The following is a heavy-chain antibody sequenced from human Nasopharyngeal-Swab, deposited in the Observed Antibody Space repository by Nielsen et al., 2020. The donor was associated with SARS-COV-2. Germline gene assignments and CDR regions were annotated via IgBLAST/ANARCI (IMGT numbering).Heavy chain of an antibody. CDR2: ISGSGGST. D-gene: IGHD6-19*01. CDR3: AKGEDSSGWYPPGFDL. CDR1: GFTFSSYA. V-gene: IGHV3-23*01. J-gene: IGHJ5*02. Sequence: GESLKISCAASGFTFSSYAMSWVRQAPGKGLEWVSAISGSGGSTYYADSVKGRFTISRDNSKNTLYLQMNSLRAEDTAVYYCAKGEDSSGWYPPGFDLWGQGTLVTVSS.